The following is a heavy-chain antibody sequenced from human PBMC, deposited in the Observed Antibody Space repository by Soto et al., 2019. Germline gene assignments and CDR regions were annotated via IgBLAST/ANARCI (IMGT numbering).Heavy chain of an antibody. J-gene: IGHJ6*02. CDR2: ISAYNGNT. D-gene: IGHD2-21*01. CDR3: ARFREFPFDYYYYGMDV. V-gene: IGHV1-18*01. CDR1: GYTFTSYG. Sequence: ASVKVSCKASGYTFTSYGISWVRQAPGQGLEWMGWISAYNGNTNYAQKLQGRVTMTTDTSTSTAYMELRSLRSDDTAVYYCARFREFPFDYYYYGMDVWGQGTTVTVSS.